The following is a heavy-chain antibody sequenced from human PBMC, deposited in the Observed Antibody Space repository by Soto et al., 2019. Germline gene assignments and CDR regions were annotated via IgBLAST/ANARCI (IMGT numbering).Heavy chain of an antibody. V-gene: IGHV4-31*03. D-gene: IGHD3-10*01. CDR3: ASQVWFGAPDYYGMDV. CDR1: GGSISSGGYY. Sequence: QVQLQESGPGLVKPSQTLSLTCTVSGGSISSGGYYWSWIRQHPGKGLEWIGYIYYSGSTYYNPSLKSRVTISVDTSKNQFSLKLSSVTAADTAVYYCASQVWFGAPDYYGMDVWGQGTTVTVSS. J-gene: IGHJ6*02. CDR2: IYYSGST.